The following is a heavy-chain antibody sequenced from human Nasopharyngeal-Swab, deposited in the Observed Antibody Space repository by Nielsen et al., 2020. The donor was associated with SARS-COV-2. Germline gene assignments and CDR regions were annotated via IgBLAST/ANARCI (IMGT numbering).Heavy chain of an antibody. V-gene: IGHV1-8*01. D-gene: IGHD3-10*01. Sequence: WVRQAPGQGLEWMGWMNPNSGNTGYAQKFQGRVTMTRSTSISTAYMELSSLRSEDTAVYYCARAGMGRGFDYWGQGTLVTVSS. CDR2: MNPNSGNT. CDR3: ARAGMGRGFDY. J-gene: IGHJ4*02.